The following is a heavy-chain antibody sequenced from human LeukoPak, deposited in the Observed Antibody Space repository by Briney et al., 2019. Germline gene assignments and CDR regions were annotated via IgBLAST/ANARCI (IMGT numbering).Heavy chain of an antibody. J-gene: IGHJ5*02. CDR1: GSSISSSNW. CDR3: ARDVAAAGTRWFDP. V-gene: IGHV4-4*02. Sequence: TSETLSLTCAVSGSSISSSNWWSWVRQPPGKGLEWIGEIYHSGSTNYNPSLKSRVTISVDESKNQFSLKLSSVTAADTAVYYCARDVAAAGTRWFDPWGQGTLVTVSS. CDR2: IYHSGST. D-gene: IGHD6-13*01.